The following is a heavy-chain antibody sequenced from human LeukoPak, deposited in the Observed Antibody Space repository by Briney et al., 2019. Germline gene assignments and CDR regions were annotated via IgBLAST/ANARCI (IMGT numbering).Heavy chain of an antibody. V-gene: IGHV3-21*01. CDR3: ARRRRGRLPDY. Sequence: GGSLRLSCAASGFTFSSYSMNWVRQAPGKGLEWVSSISSSSYIYYADSVKGRFTNSRDNAKNSLYLQMNSLRAEDTAVYYCARRRRGRLPDYWGQGTLVTVSS. CDR2: ISSSSYI. CDR1: GFTFSSYS. D-gene: IGHD3-16*01. J-gene: IGHJ4*02.